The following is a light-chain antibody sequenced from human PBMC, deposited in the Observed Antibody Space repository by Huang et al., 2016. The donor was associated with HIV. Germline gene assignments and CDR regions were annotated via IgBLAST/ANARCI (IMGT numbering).Light chain of an antibody. CDR1: QSVNTW. J-gene: IGKJ1*01. CDR3: QQYNTFWT. V-gene: IGKV1-5*03. Sequence: DIQMTQSPSIVSASVGDRVTITCRASQSVNTWLAWYQQKPGKPPKRLITKASTLESGVPSRFSGSGSGTEFTLTISSLQPDDFATYYCQQYNTFWTFGQGTKV. CDR2: KAS.